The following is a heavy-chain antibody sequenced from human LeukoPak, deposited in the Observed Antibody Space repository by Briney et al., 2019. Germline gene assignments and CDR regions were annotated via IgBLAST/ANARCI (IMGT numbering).Heavy chain of an antibody. CDR2: ISAYNGNT. V-gene: IGHV1-18*01. CDR3: ARARRLRFLEWTPHFDY. CDR1: GYTFTSYG. Sequence: GASVKVSCKASGYTFTSYGISWVRQAPGQGLEWMGWISAYNGNTNYAQKVQGRVTMTTDTSTSTAYMELRSLRSDDTAVYYCARARRLRFLEWTPHFDYWGQGTLVTVSS. D-gene: IGHD3-3*01. J-gene: IGHJ4*02.